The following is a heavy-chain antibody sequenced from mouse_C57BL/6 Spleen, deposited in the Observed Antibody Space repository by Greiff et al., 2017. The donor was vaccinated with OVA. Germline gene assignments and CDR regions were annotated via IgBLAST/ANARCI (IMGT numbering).Heavy chain of an antibody. CDR2: IYPRPGNP. CDR3: ARSEPTYYRNYGDARDY. Sequence: VQRVESGAELARPGASVKLSCQASGYTFTSSGISWVKQRTGQGLEWIGEIYPRPGNPSYTEKFKGKATLTADKSSSTAYMELRSLTSEDSAVYCWARSEPTYYRNYGDARDYWGQGTSVTGSS. CDR1: GYTFTSSG. V-gene: IGHV1-81*01. D-gene: IGHD2-5*01. J-gene: IGHJ4*01.